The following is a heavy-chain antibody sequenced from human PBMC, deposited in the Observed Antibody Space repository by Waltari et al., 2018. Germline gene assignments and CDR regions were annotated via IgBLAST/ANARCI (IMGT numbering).Heavy chain of an antibody. J-gene: IGHJ3*02. Sequence: DVQPVESGGGSVQPGGSPRLPCEVSGFRTDWMDWVRQASGKGLQWVANINEDGGEKYYLDSVKGRFTISRDNAKKLVYLEMNTLRAEDTATYYCSKRLEIWGRGTMVAVS. CDR2: INEDGGEK. CDR1: GFRTDW. V-gene: IGHV3-7*01. CDR3: SKRLEI.